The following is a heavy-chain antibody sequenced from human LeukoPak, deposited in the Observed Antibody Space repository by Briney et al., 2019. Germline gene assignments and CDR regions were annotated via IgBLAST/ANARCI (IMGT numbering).Heavy chain of an antibody. CDR2: ISYDGSNI. D-gene: IGHD2-15*01. CDR1: GFTFSSYA. Sequence: GRSLRLSCAASGFTFSSYAMHWVRQAPGKGLEWVAVISYDGSNIYYADSVKGRFTISRDNSKNTLYLQMNSLRAEDTAVYYCARHSGHFDYWGQGTLVTVPS. J-gene: IGHJ4*02. V-gene: IGHV3-30-3*01. CDR3: ARHSGHFDY.